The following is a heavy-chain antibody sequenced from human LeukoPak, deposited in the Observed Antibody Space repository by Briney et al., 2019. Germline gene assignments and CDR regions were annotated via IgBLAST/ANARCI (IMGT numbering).Heavy chain of an antibody. D-gene: IGHD6-13*01. CDR1: GFTFSSFG. CDR2: IRYDGSNK. V-gene: IGHV3-30*02. J-gene: IGHJ4*02. CDR3: AKGLTLGADGTYFDY. Sequence: GGSLRLSCAASGFTFSSFGMHWVRQAPGKGLEWVAFIRYDGSNKYYIESVEGRFTISRDNSKNTLFLQMNSLRAEDMAVYFCAKGLTLGADGTYFDYWGQGTLVTVSS.